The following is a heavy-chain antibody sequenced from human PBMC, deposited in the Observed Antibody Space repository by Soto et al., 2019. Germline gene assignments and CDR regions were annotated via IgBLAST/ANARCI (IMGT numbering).Heavy chain of an antibody. CDR1: GGSICGYY. D-gene: IGHD4-4*01. CDR3: ARGSNRAAGGAFDI. Sequence: QVQLQESGPGLVKPSETLSLTCTVSGGSICGYYWSWIRQPPGKGLEWIGYIHSSGTTNYNPSLKSRLTMSVDTSKNQLSLELSSVTAADTAVYYCARGSNRAAGGAFDIWGQGTVVTVSS. CDR2: IHSSGTT. J-gene: IGHJ3*02. V-gene: IGHV4-59*01.